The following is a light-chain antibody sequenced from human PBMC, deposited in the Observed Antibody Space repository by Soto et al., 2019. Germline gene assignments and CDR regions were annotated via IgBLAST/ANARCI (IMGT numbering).Light chain of an antibody. V-gene: IGLV1-51*01. Sequence: SVLAQPPSVSAAPGQKVTISCSGTSSSIGNNYVSWYRQFPGTAPKLLIYDNNKRPSGIPDRFSGSKSGTSGTLVITGLQTGDEADYFCATWDSGLGGGVFGGGTQLTVL. J-gene: IGLJ3*02. CDR1: SSSIGNNY. CDR2: DNN. CDR3: ATWDSGLGGGV.